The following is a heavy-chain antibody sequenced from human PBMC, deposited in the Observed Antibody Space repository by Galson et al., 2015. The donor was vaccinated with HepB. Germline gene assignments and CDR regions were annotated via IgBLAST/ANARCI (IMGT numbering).Heavy chain of an antibody. CDR3: ARCRGGYYYYFYMDV. CDR1: VFSLTTDGAC. D-gene: IGHD3-10*01. V-gene: IGHV2-70*01. J-gene: IGHJ6*03. CDR2: IDWDDNK. Sequence: PALVKPTQPLTLTCTFSVFSLTTDGACVSWIRQPPGKALEWLALIDWDDNKYYRTSLKTRLTISKDTSKSQVVLTVSNMDPVDTATYYCARCRGGYYYYFYMDVWGKGTTVTVSS.